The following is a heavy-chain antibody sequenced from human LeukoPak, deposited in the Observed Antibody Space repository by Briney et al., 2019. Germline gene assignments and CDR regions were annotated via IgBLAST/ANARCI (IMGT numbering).Heavy chain of an antibody. CDR1: GFSFSSYS. D-gene: IGHD4/OR15-4a*01. J-gene: IGHJ4*02. V-gene: IGHV3-21*04. CDR2: ISSSSNYI. Sequence: PGGSLRLSCAASGFSFSSYSMKWVRQAPGKGLEWVSSISSSSNYIYYADSVKGRFTISRDNAKNSLYLQMNSLRAEDTAVYYCARRAGAYSHPYDYWGQGTLVTVSS. CDR3: ARRAGAYSHPYDY.